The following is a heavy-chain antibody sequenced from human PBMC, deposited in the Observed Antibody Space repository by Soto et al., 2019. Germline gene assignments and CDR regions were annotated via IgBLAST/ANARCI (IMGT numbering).Heavy chain of an antibody. D-gene: IGHD3-10*01. CDR1: GYTFTSYA. J-gene: IGHJ4*02. Sequence: ASVKVSCKASGYTFTSYAMHWVRQAPGQRLEWMGWINAGNGNTKYSQKFQGRVTITRDTSASTAYMELSSLRSEDTAVYYGARDRAGRGESFFDYWGQGTLVTVSS. V-gene: IGHV1-3*01. CDR2: INAGNGNT. CDR3: ARDRAGRGESFFDY.